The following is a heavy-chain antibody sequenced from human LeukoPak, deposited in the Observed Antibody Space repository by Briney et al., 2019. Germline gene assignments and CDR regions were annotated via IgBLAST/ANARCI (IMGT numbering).Heavy chain of an antibody. D-gene: IGHD6-13*01. CDR3: ASARPTSSWTAFDI. V-gene: IGHV3-33*01. J-gene: IGHJ3*02. CDR1: GFTFSSYV. CDR2: IWIDGNNK. Sequence: TGGSLRLSCAASGFTFSSYVMHWVRQAPGKGLEWVTIIWIDGNNKYYADSVKGRFTISRDNSKNTLYLQMNSLRAEDTAVYYCASARPTSSWTAFDIWGQGTMVTVSS.